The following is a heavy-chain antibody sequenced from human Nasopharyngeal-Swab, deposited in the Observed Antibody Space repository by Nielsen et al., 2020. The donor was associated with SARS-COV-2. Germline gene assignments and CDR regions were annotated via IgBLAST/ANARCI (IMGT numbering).Heavy chain of an antibody. CDR3: ARNGKLWFGELFHSPNYYMDD. D-gene: IGHD3-10*01. V-gene: IGHV3-33*01. Sequence: WIRQPPGKGLEWVAVIWYDGRNKYYADSVKGRFTISRDNSKNTLYLQMNSLRAEDTAVYYCARNGKLWFGELFHSPNYYMDDWGKGTTVTVSS. CDR2: IWYDGRNK. J-gene: IGHJ6*03.